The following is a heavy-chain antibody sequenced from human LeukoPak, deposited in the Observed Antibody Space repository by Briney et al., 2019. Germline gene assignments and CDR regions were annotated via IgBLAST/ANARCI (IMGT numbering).Heavy chain of an antibody. J-gene: IGHJ4*02. CDR1: GYSFTSNY. CDR3: ARDKNEFDY. V-gene: IGHV1-46*01. CDR2: IYPRDGST. Sequence: ASVKVSCKASGYSFTSNYIHWVRQAPGQGLEWMGMIYPRDGSTSYAQKLQGRVTMTTDTSTSTAYMELRSLRSDDTAVYYCARDKNEFDYWGQGTLVTVSS.